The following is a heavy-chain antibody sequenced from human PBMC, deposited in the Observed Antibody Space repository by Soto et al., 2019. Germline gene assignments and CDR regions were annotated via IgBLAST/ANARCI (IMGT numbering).Heavy chain of an antibody. CDR1: GFTFDDYA. Sequence: EVQLVESGGGLVQPGRSLRLSCAASGFTFDDYAMHWVRQAPGKGLEWVSGISWNSGSIGYADSVKGRFTISRDNAKNSLYLQMNSLRAEDTALYYCAKAGKPQYYYYYYMDVWVKGTTVTVSS. CDR3: AKAGKPQYYYYYYMDV. CDR2: ISWNSGSI. V-gene: IGHV3-9*01. J-gene: IGHJ6*03.